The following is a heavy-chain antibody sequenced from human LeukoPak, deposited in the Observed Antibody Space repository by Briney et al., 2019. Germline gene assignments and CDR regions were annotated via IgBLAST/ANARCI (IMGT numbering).Heavy chain of an antibody. V-gene: IGHV4-34*01. CDR1: GGSFSGYY. D-gene: IGHD2-15*01. CDR2: INHSGST. CDR3: ARGVVAATLSAFDI. Sequence: PSETLSLTCAVYGGSFSGYYWSWIRHPPGKGLEWSGEINHSGSTNYNPSLKSRVSISVDTSKTQFSLQLSSVTAADTAVYYCARGVVAATLSAFDIWGQGTMVTVSS. J-gene: IGHJ3*02.